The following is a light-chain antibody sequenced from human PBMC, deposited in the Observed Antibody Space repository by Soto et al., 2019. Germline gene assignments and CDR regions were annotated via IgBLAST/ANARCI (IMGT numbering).Light chain of an antibody. V-gene: IGKV4-1*01. CDR1: QSVLYSSNNKHY. CDR2: WAS. J-gene: IGKJ1*01. CDR3: QQYYSTPRT. Sequence: DIVMTQSPDSLAVSLGERATINCKSSQSVLYSSNNKHYLAWYQQKPGQPPKLLIYWASTRESGVPDRFSGSGSGTDFTLTISSLQAEDVAVYYCQQYYSTPRTFGQGPKVDIK.